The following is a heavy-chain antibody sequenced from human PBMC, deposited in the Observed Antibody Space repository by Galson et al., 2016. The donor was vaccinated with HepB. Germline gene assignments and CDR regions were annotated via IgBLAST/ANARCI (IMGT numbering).Heavy chain of an antibody. Sequence: ETLSLTCAVSGDSVSDNYWWSWVRQSPEKGLEWIGEIYQTGTANYNPSFTSRATISVDKSKNQISLRLNSVTAADTALYYCARGNLGATASMAFDYWDPGTLVSVST. V-gene: IGHV4-4*02. CDR2: IYQTGTA. D-gene: IGHD1-26*01. CDR1: GDSVSDNYW. CDR3: ARGNLGATASMAFDY. J-gene: IGHJ4*02.